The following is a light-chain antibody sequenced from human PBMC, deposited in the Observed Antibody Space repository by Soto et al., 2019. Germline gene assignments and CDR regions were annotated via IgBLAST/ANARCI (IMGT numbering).Light chain of an antibody. CDR2: GAS. CDR3: QQYNNWPPWT. CDR1: QSVSSN. J-gene: IGKJ2*02. V-gene: IGKV3-15*01. Sequence: EIVMTQSPATLSVSPGERATLSCRASQSVSSNLAWYQQKPGQAPRLLIYGASTRATGIPARVGGSGSGTEFTLTISSLQSEDFAVYYCQQYNNWPPWTFGQGTKLEIK.